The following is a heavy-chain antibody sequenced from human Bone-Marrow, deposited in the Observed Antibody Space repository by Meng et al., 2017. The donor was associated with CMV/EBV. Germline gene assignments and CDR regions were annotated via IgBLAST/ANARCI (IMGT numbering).Heavy chain of an antibody. V-gene: IGHV3-48*04. CDR1: GFTFSDYS. CDR2: ISSSSSTI. D-gene: IGHD1-26*01. CDR3: ASDGFVVGAVYFDY. Sequence: GGSLRLSCAASGFTFSDYSMNWVRQAPGNGLEWVSYISSSSSTIYYANSVKGRFTFSRDNAKNSLYLQMNSLRAEDTAVEYCASDGFVVGAVYFDYWGQGTLVTVSS. J-gene: IGHJ4*02.